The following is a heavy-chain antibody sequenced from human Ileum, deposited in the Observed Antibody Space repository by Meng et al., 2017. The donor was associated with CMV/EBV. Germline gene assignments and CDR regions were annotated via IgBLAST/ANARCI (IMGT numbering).Heavy chain of an antibody. J-gene: IGHJ4*02. Sequence: GESLKISCTISGFSVDIGHMNWVRQAPGKGLEWISVICNDDNTDYANSVKGRFTISRDNAKNSLYLQMTSLRAEDTAVYYCARGPLGQVAPNDVQMDSWGQGTLVTVSS. D-gene: IGHD2-8*01. V-gene: IGHV3-53*01. CDR3: ARGPLGQVAPNDVQMDS. CDR1: GFSVDIGH. CDR2: ICNDDNT.